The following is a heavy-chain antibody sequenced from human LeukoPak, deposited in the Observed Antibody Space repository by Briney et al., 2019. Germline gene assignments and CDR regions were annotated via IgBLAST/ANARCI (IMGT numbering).Heavy chain of an antibody. J-gene: IGHJ4*02. V-gene: IGHV1-2*02. CDR1: GYTFTDYY. Sequence: ASVTVSFKASGYTFTDYYMHWVRQAPGQGLEWMGLINPNDGDTNYAQKFQGRVTMTRDTSISTAHMEVSRLRSDDTAVYYCARANFLYCSSSTCLFDYWGQGTLVTVSS. CDR2: INPNDGDT. D-gene: IGHD2-2*01. CDR3: ARANFLYCSSSTCLFDY.